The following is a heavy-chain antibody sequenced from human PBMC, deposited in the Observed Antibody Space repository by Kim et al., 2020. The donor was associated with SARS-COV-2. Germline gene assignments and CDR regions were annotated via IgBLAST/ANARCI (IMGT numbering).Heavy chain of an antibody. D-gene: IGHD3-22*01. CDR2: INPSGGST. Sequence: ASVKVSCKASGYTFTSYYMHWVRQAPGQGLEWMGTINPSGGSTSYAQKFQGRVTMTRDTSTSTVYMELSSLRSEDTAVYYCATNPSYYYDSSGYYYPSRYYGMDVWGQGTTVTVSS. V-gene: IGHV1-46*01. CDR1: GYTFTSYY. J-gene: IGHJ6*02. CDR3: ATNPSYYYDSSGYYYPSRYYGMDV.